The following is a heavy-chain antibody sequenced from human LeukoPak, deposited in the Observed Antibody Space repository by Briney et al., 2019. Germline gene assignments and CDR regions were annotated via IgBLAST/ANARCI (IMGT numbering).Heavy chain of an antibody. Sequence: MSSETLSLTCTVSGVSISSFYWSWIRQPPGKGLEWIGYIYYTGSTNYHPSLKSRVTISVDTSKNQFSLKLSSVTAADTAVYYCARGKITSSGYYGYWGQGTLVTVSS. D-gene: IGHD3-22*01. CDR3: ARGKITSSGYYGY. CDR1: GVSISSFY. V-gene: IGHV4-59*01. CDR2: IYYTGST. J-gene: IGHJ4*02.